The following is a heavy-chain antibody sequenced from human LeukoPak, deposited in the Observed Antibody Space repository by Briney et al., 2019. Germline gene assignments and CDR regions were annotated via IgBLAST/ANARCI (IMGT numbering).Heavy chain of an antibody. J-gene: IGHJ6*03. D-gene: IGHD6-13*01. CDR2: IIPSCGST. CDR1: GYTFNRYY. V-gene: IGHV1-46*02. CDR3: ARGNNLGASVGSSWYDRLTIYYYYYMDV. Sequence: ASAKVSCKAFGYTFNRYYMHWVRQAPGQRPEWMGVIIPSCGSTPYAHKFQSRVTLTRDMSTSTDYLELSSLRSEETAVYYCARGNNLGASVGSSWYDRLTIYYYYYMDVWGKGTTVTVSS.